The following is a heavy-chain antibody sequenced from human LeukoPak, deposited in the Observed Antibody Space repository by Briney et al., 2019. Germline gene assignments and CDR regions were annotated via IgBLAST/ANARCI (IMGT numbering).Heavy chain of an antibody. CDR1: GGSISSGDYY. D-gene: IGHD3-9*01. CDR3: ALFDWLTPGAFDI. Sequence: PSETLSLTCTVSGGSISSGDYYWSWIRQPPGKGLEWIGYIYYSGSTYYNPSLKSRVTISVDTSKNQFSLKLSSVTAADTAVYYCALFDWLTPGAFDIWGQGTMVTVSS. V-gene: IGHV4-30-4*01. J-gene: IGHJ3*02. CDR2: IYYSGST.